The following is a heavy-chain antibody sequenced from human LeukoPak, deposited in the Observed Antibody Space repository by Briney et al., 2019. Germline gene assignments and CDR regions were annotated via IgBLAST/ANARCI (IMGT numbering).Heavy chain of an antibody. D-gene: IGHD2-2*01. V-gene: IGHV4-38-2*02. Sequence: PSETLSLTCTVSGYSISSGYYWGWIRQPPGKGLEWIGSIYHSGSTYYNPSLKSRVTISVDTSKNQFSLKLSSVTAADTAVYYCASSPDPGYFDYWGQGTLVTVSS. CDR3: ASSPDPGYFDY. J-gene: IGHJ4*02. CDR2: IYHSGST. CDR1: GYSISSGYY.